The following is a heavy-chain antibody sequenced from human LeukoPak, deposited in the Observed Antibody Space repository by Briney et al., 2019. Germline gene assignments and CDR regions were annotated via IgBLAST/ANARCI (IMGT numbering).Heavy chain of an antibody. V-gene: IGHV1-2*02. CDR3: ARDQYGCSGTSCYLAIGY. D-gene: IGHD2-2*01. CDR2: INPNSGGT. J-gene: IGHJ4*02. Sequence: ASVKVSCKASGYTFTGYYMHWVRQAPGQGLEWMGWINPNSGGTNYAQKFQGRVTMTRDTSISTAYMELSRLRSDDTAVYYCARDQYGCSGTSCYLAIGYWGQGTLVTVSS. CDR1: GYTFTGYY.